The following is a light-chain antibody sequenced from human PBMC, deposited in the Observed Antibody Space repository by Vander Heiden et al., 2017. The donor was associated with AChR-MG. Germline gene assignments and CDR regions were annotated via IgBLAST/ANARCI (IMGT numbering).Light chain of an antibody. Sequence: EIVLTQSPGSLSLSPGERATLSCRASQRVSGSSLAWYQQKPGQAPRLVIYGASNRATGIPDRFGGGGFGTDFTLTIDSLEPEDFAVYHWQQYASSPYTFGKGTKLEIK. CDR3: QQYASSPYT. V-gene: IGKV3-20*01. J-gene: IGKJ2*01. CDR1: QRVSGSS. CDR2: GAS.